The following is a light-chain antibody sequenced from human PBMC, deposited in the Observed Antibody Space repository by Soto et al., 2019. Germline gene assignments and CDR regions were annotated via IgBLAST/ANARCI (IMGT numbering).Light chain of an antibody. CDR3: QRYDSLRT. CDR1: QSVRSNF. Sequence: EIVLTQSPGTLSLSPGERATLSVRASQSVRSNFLAWYQQKPGQAPRLLIYGASNRATGIPDRFSGSGSGTDFTLTITRLEPEDFAMYYCQRYDSLRTFGQGTKVDIK. J-gene: IGKJ1*01. V-gene: IGKV3-20*01. CDR2: GAS.